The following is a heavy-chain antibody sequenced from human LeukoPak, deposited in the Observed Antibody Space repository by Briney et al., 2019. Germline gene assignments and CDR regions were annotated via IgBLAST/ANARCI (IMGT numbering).Heavy chain of an antibody. Sequence: SETLSLTCTVSGGSISSHYWSWIRQPPGKGLEWIGYIYYSGSTNYNPSLKSRVTISVDTSKNQFSLKLSSVTAADTAVYYCARLSSGWYLGFDYWGQGTLVTVSS. CDR2: IYYSGST. CDR1: GGSISSHY. D-gene: IGHD6-19*01. CDR3: ARLSSGWYLGFDY. J-gene: IGHJ4*02. V-gene: IGHV4-59*11.